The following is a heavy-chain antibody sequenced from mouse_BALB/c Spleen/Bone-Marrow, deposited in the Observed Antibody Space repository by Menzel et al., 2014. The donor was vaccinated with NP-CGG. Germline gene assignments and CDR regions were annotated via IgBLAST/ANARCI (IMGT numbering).Heavy chain of an antibody. CDR3: ARWLVRMDY. D-gene: IGHD2-3*01. J-gene: IGHJ4*01. CDR1: GFNIKDTS. Sequence: EVKLVESGAELVKPGASVKLSCTASGFNIKDTSMNWVKQRPGQGLEWIGRIDPANDNTEYDPKFQGKATITTDTSSNAAYLQLNSLTSEDTAVYYCARWLVRMDYWGQGTSVTVSS. V-gene: IGHV14-3*02. CDR2: IDPANDNT.